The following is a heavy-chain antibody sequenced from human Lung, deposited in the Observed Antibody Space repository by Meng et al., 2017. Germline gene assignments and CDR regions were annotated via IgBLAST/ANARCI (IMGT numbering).Heavy chain of an antibody. V-gene: IGHV3-7*01. CDR3: ARSITVGANNWFHP. Sequence: GESLRLSCAASGFTFSDYWMTWVRQAPGKGLEWVANIKRDGSEKKYVDAVKGRFTISRDNGQNSVYLQLNSLRDEDTAVYYCARSITVGANNWFHPWGQGTLVTVS. CDR1: GFTFSDYW. CDR2: IKRDGSEK. D-gene: IGHD1-26*01. J-gene: IGHJ5*02.